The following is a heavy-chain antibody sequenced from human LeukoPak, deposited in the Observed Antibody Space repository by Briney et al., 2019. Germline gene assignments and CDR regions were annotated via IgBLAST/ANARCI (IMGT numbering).Heavy chain of an antibody. D-gene: IGHD3-22*01. CDR2: IYPGDSDT. CDR1: GYSFTSYW. Sequence: GESLKISCKGSGYSFTSYWIGWVRQMPGKGLEWMGIIYPGDSDTRYSPSFQGQVTISADKSISTAYLQWSSLKASDTAMYYCARHAYDSSGYYGANWFDPWGQGTLVTVSS. V-gene: IGHV5-51*01. J-gene: IGHJ5*02. CDR3: ARHAYDSSGYYGANWFDP.